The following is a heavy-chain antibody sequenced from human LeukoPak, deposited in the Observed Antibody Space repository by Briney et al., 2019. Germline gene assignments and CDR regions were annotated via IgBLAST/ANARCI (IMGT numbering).Heavy chain of an antibody. CDR1: GGSISDTSYY. CDR3: ARGRRIRGYSYGPLDY. V-gene: IGHV4-39*01. J-gene: IGHJ4*02. Sequence: SETLSLTCTVSGGSISDTSYYWGWIRQPPGKGLEWIGSIYYSGSTYYNPSPKSRVTISVDTSKNQFSLKLSSVTAADTAVYYCARGRRIRGYSYGPLDYWGQGTLVTVSS. CDR2: IYYSGST. D-gene: IGHD5-18*01.